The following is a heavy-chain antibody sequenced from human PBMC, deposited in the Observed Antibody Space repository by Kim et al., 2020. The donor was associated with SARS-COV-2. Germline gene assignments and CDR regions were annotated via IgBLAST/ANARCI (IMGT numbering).Heavy chain of an antibody. Sequence: KYSETFQGSDTITRDTSASTAYMELSSLRSEDTALYYCARATGSGSYLLDFWGQGTLVTVSS. V-gene: IGHV1-3*01. J-gene: IGHJ4*02. CDR3: ARATGSGSYLLDF. D-gene: IGHD3-10*01.